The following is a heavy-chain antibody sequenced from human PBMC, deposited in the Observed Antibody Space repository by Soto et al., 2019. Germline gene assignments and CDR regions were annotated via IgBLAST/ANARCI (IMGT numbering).Heavy chain of an antibody. CDR2: ISSNGGST. J-gene: IGHJ4*02. CDR1: GLTFSSSA. CDR3: VKDLWSHILTGYPNDY. Sequence: SLRLSCSASGLTFSSSAMHRVRQAPGKGLEYVSAISSNGGSTYYADSVKGRFTISRDNSKNTLYLQMSSLRAEDTAVYYCVKDLWSHILTGYPNDYWGQGTLVTVSS. V-gene: IGHV3-64D*06. D-gene: IGHD3-9*01.